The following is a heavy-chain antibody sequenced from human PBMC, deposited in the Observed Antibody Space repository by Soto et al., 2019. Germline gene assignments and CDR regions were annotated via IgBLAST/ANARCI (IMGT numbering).Heavy chain of an antibody. CDR3: ASGTNGAFFAY. V-gene: IGHV3-11*01. Sequence: QVQLVESGGGLVKPGGSLRLSCAASGFTFSDYYMSWIRQAPGKGLEWVSYISSRSSTIFYADSVKGRFTISRDNVKNSWYLKRKGLRAEDTAVYYWASGTNGAFFAYWARGTLVPVSS. D-gene: IGHD2-8*01. CDR1: GFTFSDYY. J-gene: IGHJ4*02. CDR2: ISSRSSTI.